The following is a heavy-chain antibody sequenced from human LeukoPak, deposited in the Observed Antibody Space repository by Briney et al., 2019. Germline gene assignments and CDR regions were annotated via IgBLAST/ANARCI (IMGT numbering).Heavy chain of an antibody. D-gene: IGHD1-26*01. CDR3: ARGATGTYWDWFDP. CDR2: INQDGSEK. Sequence: GGSLRLSCAASGVTFSDHWMTWVRQTPGEGLEWVAHINQDGSEKHFVDSVEGRFTISRDNDNNSMSLQMNKLRVEDTAVYYCARGATGTYWDWFDPWGQGTLVTVSS. J-gene: IGHJ5*02. CDR1: GVTFSDHW. V-gene: IGHV3-7*01.